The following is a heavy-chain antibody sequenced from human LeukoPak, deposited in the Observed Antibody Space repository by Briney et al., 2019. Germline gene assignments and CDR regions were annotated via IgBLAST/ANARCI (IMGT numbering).Heavy chain of an antibody. CDR1: GFTFSSYA. J-gene: IGHJ4*02. CDR3: AKDLVRGVISAFDY. D-gene: IGHD3-10*01. CDR2: ISGSGGSP. Sequence: GGSLRLSCAASGFTFSSYAMSWVRQAPGKGLEWVSAISGSGGSPYYADSVKGRFTISRDNSKNTLDLQMNSLRAEDTAIYYCAKDLVRGVISAFDYWGQGTLVMVSS. V-gene: IGHV3-23*01.